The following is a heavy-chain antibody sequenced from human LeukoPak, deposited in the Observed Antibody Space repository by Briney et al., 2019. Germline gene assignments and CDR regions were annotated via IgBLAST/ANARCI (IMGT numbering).Heavy chain of an antibody. D-gene: IGHD3-10*01. CDR2: IYYSGST. Sequence: PSETLSLTCTVSGGSISSSSYYWGWIRQPPGKGLEWIGSIYYSGSTYYNPSLKSRVTISVDTSKNQFSLKLSSVTAADTAVYYCARVPLRRYARGWGYYFDYWGQGTLVTVSS. V-gene: IGHV4-39*07. CDR1: GGSISSSSYY. J-gene: IGHJ4*02. CDR3: ARVPLRRYARGWGYYFDY.